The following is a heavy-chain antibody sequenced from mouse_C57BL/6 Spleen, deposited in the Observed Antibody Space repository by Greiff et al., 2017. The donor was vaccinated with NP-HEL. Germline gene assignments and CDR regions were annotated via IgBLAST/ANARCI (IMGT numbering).Heavy chain of an antibody. D-gene: IGHD3-2*02. Sequence: EVQVVESGGGLVQPGGSLKLSCAASGFTFSDYYMYWVRQTPEKRLEWVAYISNGGGSTYYPDTVKGRFTISRDNAKNTLYLQMRRLKSEDTAMYYCARQTAQARAMDYWGQGTSVTVSS. V-gene: IGHV5-12*01. J-gene: IGHJ4*01. CDR3: ARQTAQARAMDY. CDR2: ISNGGGST. CDR1: GFTFSDYY.